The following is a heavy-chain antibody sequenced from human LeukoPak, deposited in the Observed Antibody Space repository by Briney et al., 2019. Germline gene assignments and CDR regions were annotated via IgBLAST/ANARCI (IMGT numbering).Heavy chain of an antibody. D-gene: IGHD6-19*01. CDR3: AKELRSSGWPYYFDY. V-gene: IGHV3-43*02. Sequence: SGGSLRLSCAASGFTLDDYDMHGARHAPGKGLEWVSLISGGGGSTYYADSEKGRFPISRDNRKNSLYLQMNSLRTEDTALYYCAKELRSSGWPYYFDYWGQGTLVTVSS. CDR1: GFTLDDYD. J-gene: IGHJ4*02. CDR2: ISGGGGST.